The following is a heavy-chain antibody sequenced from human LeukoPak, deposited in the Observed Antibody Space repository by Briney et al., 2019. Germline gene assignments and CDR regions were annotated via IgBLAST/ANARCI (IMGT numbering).Heavy chain of an antibody. D-gene: IGHD3-10*01. J-gene: IGHJ5*02. CDR3: ARKRRLLWFGESFDP. CDR1: GGSFSGYY. V-gene: IGHV4-34*01. Sequence: SETLSLTCAVYGGSFSGYYWSWIRQPPGKGLEWIGEINHSGSTNYNPSLKSRVTISVDTSKNQFSLKLSSVTAADTAVYYCARKRRLLWFGESFDPWGQGTLVTVPS. CDR2: INHSGST.